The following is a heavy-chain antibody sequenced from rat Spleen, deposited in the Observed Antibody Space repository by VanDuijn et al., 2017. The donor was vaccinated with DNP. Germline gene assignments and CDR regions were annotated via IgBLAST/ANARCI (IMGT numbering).Heavy chain of an antibody. J-gene: IGHJ2*01. CDR3: VRWNSGHFDY. CDR2: IGSPAYAP. D-gene: IGHD4-3*01. V-gene: IGHV5S13*01. CDR1: GFTFSNYG. Sequence: EVQLVESGGGLVQPGRSLKLSCAASGFTFSNYGVAWVRQAPAKGLEWVAYIGSPAYAPYYADSVKGRFTISRDNAKSTLYLQMNSLRSEDMATYYCVRWNSGHFDYWGQGVMVTVSS.